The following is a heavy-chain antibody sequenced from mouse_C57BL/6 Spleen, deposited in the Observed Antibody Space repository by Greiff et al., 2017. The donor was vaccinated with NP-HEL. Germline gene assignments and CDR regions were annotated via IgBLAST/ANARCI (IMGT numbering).Heavy chain of an antibody. V-gene: IGHV5-17*01. CDR1: GFTFSDYG. D-gene: IGHD2-5*01. Sequence: EVQRVESGGGLVKPGGSLKLSCAASGFTFSDYGMHWVRQAPEKGLEWVAYISSGSSTIYYADTVKGRFTISRDNAKNTLFLQMTSLRSEDTAMYYCARPSNYNVGYFDVWGTGTTVTVSS. J-gene: IGHJ1*03. CDR3: ARPSNYNVGYFDV. CDR2: ISSGSSTI.